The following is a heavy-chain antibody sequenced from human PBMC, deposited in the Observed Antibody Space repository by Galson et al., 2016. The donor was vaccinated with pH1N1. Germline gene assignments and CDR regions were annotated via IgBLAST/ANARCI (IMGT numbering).Heavy chain of an antibody. D-gene: IGHD2-15*01. CDR1: GFTFSNYG. Sequence: SLRLSCAASGFTFSNYGMHWVRQAPGKGLEWVAFVQDGGTTEYYADSMKGRFTISRDNSQKTLYLQMNNLRVDDTAVYYCARDRGAPGSPPLYFFNYWGHGTLVIVSS. CDR3: ARDRGAPGSPPLYFFNY. J-gene: IGHJ4*01. CDR2: VQDGGTTE. V-gene: IGHV3-30*02.